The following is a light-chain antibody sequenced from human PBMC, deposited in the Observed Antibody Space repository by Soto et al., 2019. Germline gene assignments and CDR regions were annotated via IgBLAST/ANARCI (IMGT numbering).Light chain of an antibody. CDR2: GAS. CDR3: QQYGSSPFT. J-gene: IGKJ5*01. Sequence: TISSESPSTVSLTPRERATLSCRARQSVSGGYLAWYQQEPGQAPRLLIFGASYGAAGIPDRFSGSGSGTDFTLIISRLEPEDSAVYYCQQYGSSPFTFGQGTRLAI. CDR1: QSVSGGY. V-gene: IGKV3-20*01.